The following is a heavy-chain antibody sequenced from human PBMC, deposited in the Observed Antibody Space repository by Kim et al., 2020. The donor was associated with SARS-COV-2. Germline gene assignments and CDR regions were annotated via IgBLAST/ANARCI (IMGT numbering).Heavy chain of an antibody. D-gene: IGHD4-17*01. CDR1: YYSITSNYY. Sequence: SETLSLTCTVSYYSITSNYYWGWIRQPPGKGLEWIGSIFHYGGTYNNPSLKSRVTISVDTSKNQFSLKMNYVTAADTAVYYCTREIAGTTVDYWGQGIRV. J-gene: IGHJ4*02. CDR2: IFHYGGT. CDR3: TREIAGTTVDY. V-gene: IGHV4-38-2*02.